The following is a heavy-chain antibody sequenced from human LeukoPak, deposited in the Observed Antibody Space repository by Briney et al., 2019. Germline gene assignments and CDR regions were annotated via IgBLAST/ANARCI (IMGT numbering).Heavy chain of an antibody. D-gene: IGHD3-22*01. CDR1: GFTFSSYS. V-gene: IGHV3-21*04. Sequence: GGSLRLSCAASGFTFSSYSMNWVRQAPGKGLEWVSSISSSSSYIYYADSVKGRFTISRDNAKNSLYLQMNSLRAEDTAVYYCARSRFTYYYDSSGYYEDYWGQGTLVTVSS. CDR3: ARSRFTYYYDSSGYYEDY. CDR2: ISSSSSYI. J-gene: IGHJ4*02.